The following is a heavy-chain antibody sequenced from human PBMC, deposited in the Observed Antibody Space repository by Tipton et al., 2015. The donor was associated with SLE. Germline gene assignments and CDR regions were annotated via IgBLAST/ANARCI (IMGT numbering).Heavy chain of an antibody. CDR3: AKGIDYSLAYYFYMDV. V-gene: IGHV3-23*01. D-gene: IGHD4-11*01. J-gene: IGHJ6*03. Sequence: GSLRLSCAASGFTFSSYAMSWVRQAPGKGLEWVSAISGSGGSTYYADSVKGRFTISRDNSKNTLYLQMNSLRAEDTAVYFCAKGIDYSLAYYFYMDVWGKGTTVTVSS. CDR1: GFTFSSYA. CDR2: ISGSGGST.